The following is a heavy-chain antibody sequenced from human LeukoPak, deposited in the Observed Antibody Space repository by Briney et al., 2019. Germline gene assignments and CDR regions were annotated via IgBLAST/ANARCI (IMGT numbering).Heavy chain of an antibody. D-gene: IGHD6-13*01. V-gene: IGHV4-4*07. CDR3: ARHSELSSTYFGVSDI. CDR2: IFTGGSI. Sequence: SETLSLTCSVSGDSISRYYWNWIRQPAGRGLEWIGRIFTGGSINYNPSLSSRVTVSLDTSKNQVSLKLTSVTAADTAVYYCARHSELSSTYFGVSDIWGKGTTVTVSS. J-gene: IGHJ6*04. CDR1: GDSISRYY.